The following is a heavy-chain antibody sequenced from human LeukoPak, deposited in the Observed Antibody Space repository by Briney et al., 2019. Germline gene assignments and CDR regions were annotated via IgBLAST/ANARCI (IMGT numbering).Heavy chain of an antibody. CDR2: ISAYNGNT. Sequence: ASVKASCKASGYTFTSYGISWVRQAPGQRLEWMGWISAYNGNTNYAQKLQGRVTMTTDTSTSTAYMELRSLRSDDTAVYYCARSVTMIVVVFPFDYWGQGTLVTVSS. V-gene: IGHV1-18*01. CDR1: GYTFTSYG. CDR3: ARSVTMIVVVFPFDY. D-gene: IGHD3-22*01. J-gene: IGHJ4*02.